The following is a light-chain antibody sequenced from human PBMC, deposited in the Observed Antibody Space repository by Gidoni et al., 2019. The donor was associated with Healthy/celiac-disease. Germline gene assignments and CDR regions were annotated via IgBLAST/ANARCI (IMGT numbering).Light chain of an antibody. Sequence: QSALTQPRSVSEPPGQSVTISCTGTSSDVGGYNYVSWYQQHPGKAPKLMIYDVTKRPSGVPDRFSGSKSGNTASLTISGLQAEDEADYYCCSYAGSYTWVFGGGTKLTVL. CDR1: SSDVGGYNY. J-gene: IGLJ2*01. V-gene: IGLV2-11*01. CDR2: DVT. CDR3: CSYAGSYTWV.